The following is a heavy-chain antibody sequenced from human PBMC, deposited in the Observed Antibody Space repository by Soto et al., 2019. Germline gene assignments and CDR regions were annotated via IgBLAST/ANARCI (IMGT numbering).Heavy chain of an antibody. Sequence: TSETLSLTCTVSGGSISSSSYYWGWIRQPPGKGLDWIGSIYYSGSTYYNPSLKSRVTISVDTSKNQFSLKLSSVTAADTAVYYCARHTPAISISDHWGQGTLVTVSS. CDR1: GGSISSSSYY. J-gene: IGHJ4*02. D-gene: IGHD2-15*01. V-gene: IGHV4-39*01. CDR3: ARHTPAISISDH. CDR2: IYYSGST.